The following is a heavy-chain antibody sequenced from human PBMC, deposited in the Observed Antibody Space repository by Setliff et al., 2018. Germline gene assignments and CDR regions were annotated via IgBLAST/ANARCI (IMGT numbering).Heavy chain of an antibody. J-gene: IGHJ3*01. V-gene: IGHV3-72*01. Sequence: LRLSCAASGFTFSDHYMDWVRQAPGKGLEWVGRVRRKDNSYGTESIASVRGRFTISRDDSKNSVYLQMNSLKIEDTAVYYCVRGPNYVDAYYGAFHFWGQGTMVTVSS. CDR1: GFTFSDHY. D-gene: IGHD3-16*01. CDR2: VRRKDNSYGT. CDR3: VRGPNYVDAYYGAFHF.